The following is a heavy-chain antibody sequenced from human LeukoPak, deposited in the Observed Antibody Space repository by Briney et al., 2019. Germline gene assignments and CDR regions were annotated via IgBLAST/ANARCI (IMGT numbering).Heavy chain of an antibody. CDR3: AKYGLYSNYVFDY. Sequence: GGSLRLDCPTSAFTFSHYAMSRAHQAPGEGLEWASAISGSGGSTYYADSVKGRFTISRDNSKNTLYLQMNSLRAEDTAVYYCAKYGLYSNYVFDYWGQGTLVTVSS. J-gene: IGHJ4*02. CDR1: AFTFSHYA. CDR2: ISGSGGST. V-gene: IGHV3-23*01. D-gene: IGHD4-11*01.